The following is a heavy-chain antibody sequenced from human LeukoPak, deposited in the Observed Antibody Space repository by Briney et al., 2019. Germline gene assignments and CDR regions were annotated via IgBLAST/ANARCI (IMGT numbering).Heavy chain of an antibody. Sequence: GGSLRLSCAASGFTFSNYAMSWVRQAPGKGLEWVSAISGSGGNTYYADSVKGRFTISRDNSKNTLYLQMNSLRAEDTAVYYCAKSPGGSYDYWGQGTLVTVSS. CDR2: ISGSGGNT. J-gene: IGHJ4*01. CDR1: GFTFSNYA. D-gene: IGHD1-26*01. V-gene: IGHV3-23*01. CDR3: AKSPGGSYDY.